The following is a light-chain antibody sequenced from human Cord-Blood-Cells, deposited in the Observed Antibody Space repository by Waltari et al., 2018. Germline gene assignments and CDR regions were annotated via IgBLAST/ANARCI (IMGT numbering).Light chain of an antibody. Sequence: DIQLTQSPSFLSASVGDRVTITCRASQGISSYLAWYQQKPGKAPKLLIYAASTLQSGVPSRFSGSRPGTKFTLTVSSLQPEAFATYYCQQINSYPIPFGQRTRLEIK. V-gene: IGKV1-9*01. J-gene: IGKJ5*01. CDR2: AAS. CDR1: QGISSY. CDR3: QQINSYPIP.